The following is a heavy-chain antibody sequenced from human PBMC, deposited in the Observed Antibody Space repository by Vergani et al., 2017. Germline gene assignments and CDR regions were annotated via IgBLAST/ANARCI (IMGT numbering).Heavy chain of an antibody. CDR1: GESIRSGSHY. CDR3: ARSRPYCTSGSCPAI. CDR2: IHTGGST. Sequence: QVKLQESGPGLLKPSQTLSLTCTVSGESIRSGSHYWSWIRQPAGKGREWIGHIHTGGSTDLNPSFKSRVSISVDTSKSKFSLILNSVTVADTAVYYCARSRPYCTSGSCPAIWGQGTLVTVSS. V-gene: IGHV4-61*02. J-gene: IGHJ4*02. D-gene: IGHD2-15*01.